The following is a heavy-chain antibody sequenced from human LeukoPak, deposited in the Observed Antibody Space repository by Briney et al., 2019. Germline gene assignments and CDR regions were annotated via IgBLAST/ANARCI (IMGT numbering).Heavy chain of an antibody. CDR3: AKDPGYCSGGSCSYFDY. Sequence: PGGSLRLSCAASGFTFSSYWMSWVRQAPGKGLEWVANIKQDGSEKYYVDSVKGRFTISRDNAKNSLYLQMNSLRAEDTALYYCAKDPGYCSGGSCSYFDYWGQGTLVTVSS. J-gene: IGHJ4*02. V-gene: IGHV3-7*03. D-gene: IGHD2-15*01. CDR1: GFTFSSYW. CDR2: IKQDGSEK.